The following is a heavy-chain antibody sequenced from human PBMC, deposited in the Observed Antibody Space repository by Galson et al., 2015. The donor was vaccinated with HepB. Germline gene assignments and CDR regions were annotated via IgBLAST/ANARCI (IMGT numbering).Heavy chain of an antibody. CDR2: IYYSGST. Sequence: TLSLTCTVSGGSISSGGFHWSWIRQHPGKGLEWIGYIYYSGSTYYNPSLKSRVTISVDTSKNQFSLKLSSVTAADTAVYYCARSLAARPYYYYMDVWGKGTTVTVSS. D-gene: IGHD6-6*01. CDR3: ARSLAARPYYYYMDV. CDR1: GGSISSGGFH. V-gene: IGHV4-31*03. J-gene: IGHJ6*03.